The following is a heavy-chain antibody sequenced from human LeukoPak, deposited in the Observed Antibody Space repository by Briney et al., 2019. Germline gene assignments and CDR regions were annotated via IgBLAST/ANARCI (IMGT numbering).Heavy chain of an antibody. J-gene: IGHJ4*02. CDR3: AKVWGGWYSSYFDY. V-gene: IGHV3-23*01. CDR1: GFTFSSYS. D-gene: IGHD6-19*01. Sequence: GGSLRLSCAASGFTFSSYSMNWVRQAPGKGLEWVSAISGSGGSTYYADSVKGRFTISRDNSKNTLYLQMNSLRAEDTAVYYCAKVWGGWYSSYFDYWGQGTLVTVSS. CDR2: ISGSGGST.